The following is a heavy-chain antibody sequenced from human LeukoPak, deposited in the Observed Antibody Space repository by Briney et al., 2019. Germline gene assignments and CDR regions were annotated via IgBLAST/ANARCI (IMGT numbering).Heavy chain of an antibody. V-gene: IGHV1-18*01. D-gene: IGHD6-6*01. Sequence: ASVKVSCKASGYTFTSYGISWVRQAPGQGLEWMGWISAYNGNTNYAQKFQGRVTMTTDTSTSTAYMELRSLRSDDTAVYYCAREYSSSSNLWSWFDPWGQGTLVTVSS. CDR3: AREYSSSSNLWSWFDP. J-gene: IGHJ5*02. CDR2: ISAYNGNT. CDR1: GYTFTSYG.